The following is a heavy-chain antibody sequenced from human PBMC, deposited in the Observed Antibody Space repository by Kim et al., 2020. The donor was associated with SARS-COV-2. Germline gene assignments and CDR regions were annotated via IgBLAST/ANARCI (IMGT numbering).Heavy chain of an antibody. Sequence: YAQKLQGEVTMTIDTSTSTAYMELRSLRSDDTAVYYCARDTDYDSSGYNYWGQGTLVTVSS. D-gene: IGHD3-22*01. V-gene: IGHV1-18*01. J-gene: IGHJ4*02. CDR3: ARDTDYDSSGYNY.